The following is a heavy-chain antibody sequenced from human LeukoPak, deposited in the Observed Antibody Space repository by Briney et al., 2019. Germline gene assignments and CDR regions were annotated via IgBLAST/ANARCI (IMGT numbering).Heavy chain of an antibody. V-gene: IGHV3-23*01. Sequence: GGSLSLSCAASGFIFSTYAMSWVRQAPGKRPEWVSVISWSGDNTYYADSVKGRFTISRDNSKNTLYLQMNSLRAEDTALYYCAKAGSTSTSCYNNYWGQGTLVTVSS. CDR3: AKAGSTSTSCYNNY. CDR2: ISWSGDNT. D-gene: IGHD2-2*02. J-gene: IGHJ4*02. CDR1: GFIFSTYA.